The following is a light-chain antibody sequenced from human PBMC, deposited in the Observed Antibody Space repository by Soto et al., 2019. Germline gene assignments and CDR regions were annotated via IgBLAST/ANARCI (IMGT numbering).Light chain of an antibody. CDR1: SSNIGGNS. CDR2: DGS. V-gene: IGLV1-51*01. J-gene: IGLJ1*01. CDR3: GSWCSSRSAYG. Sequence: SVLTQTQSVSAASGQKGHFSCSGSSSNIGGNSGSGCQQLPGTAPKLLMYDGSKRPSGIPDRFSGSKSVTSATLGITGFQTGDEADYDCGSWCSSRSAYGFGTVTKVTVL.